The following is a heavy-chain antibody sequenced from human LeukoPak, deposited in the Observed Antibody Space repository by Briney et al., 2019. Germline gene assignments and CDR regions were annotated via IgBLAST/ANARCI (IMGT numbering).Heavy chain of an antibody. Sequence: GESLKISCKGSGYSFTSYWIGWVRQLPGKGLEWMGIIYPGDSDTRYSPSFQGQVTISADKSISTAYLQWSSLKASDTAIYYCARRGGRDGYNEGFDFWGQGTLVTVSS. CDR1: GYSFTSYW. CDR3: ARRGGRDGYNEGFDF. D-gene: IGHD5-24*01. CDR2: IYPGDSDT. V-gene: IGHV5-51*01. J-gene: IGHJ4*02.